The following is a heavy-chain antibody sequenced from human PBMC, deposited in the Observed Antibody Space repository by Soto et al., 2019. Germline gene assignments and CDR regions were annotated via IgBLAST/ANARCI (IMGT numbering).Heavy chain of an antibody. CDR2: IIPILGIA. D-gene: IGHD3-10*01. CDR3: ARGFGSGSYAVDY. J-gene: IGHJ4*02. CDR1: GGTFSSNI. V-gene: IGHV1-69*02. Sequence: QVQLVQSGAEVKKPGSSVKVSCKASGGTFSSNIIIWVRQAPGQGLEWMGKIIPILGIANYAQQFQGRVTITADKSTSTAYMELSSLRSEDTAVDYCARGFGSGSYAVDYWGQGTLVTVSS.